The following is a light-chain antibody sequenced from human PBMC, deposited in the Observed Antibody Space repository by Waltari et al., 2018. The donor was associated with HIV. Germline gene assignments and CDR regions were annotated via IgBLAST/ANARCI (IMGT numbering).Light chain of an antibody. Sequence: QSAPTQPASVSGSPGQSITISCTGTTSDVGTYAFVSFSHPHPGKAPKRIIFEVSERPSGVSDRFSGSKSGNTASLTISGLQADDEADYYCCSFAASSTLLFGGGTRLTVL. CDR1: TSDVGTYAF. V-gene: IGLV2-23*02. CDR2: EVS. J-gene: IGLJ2*01. CDR3: CSFAASSTLL.